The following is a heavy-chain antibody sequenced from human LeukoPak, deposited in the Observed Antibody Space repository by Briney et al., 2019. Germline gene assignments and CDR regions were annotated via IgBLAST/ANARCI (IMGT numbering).Heavy chain of an antibody. CDR2: IDWDDDK. CDR3: ARVTTSHGSHPTFDY. CDR1: GFSLSTSGMC. D-gene: IGHD2-2*01. J-gene: IGHJ4*02. Sequence: SGPTLVNPTQTLTLTCTFSGFSLSTSGMCVSWIRQPPGKALEWLARIDWDDDKYYSTSLKTRLTISKDTSKNQVVLTMTNMDPVDTATYYCARVTTSHGSHPTFDYWGQGTLVTVSS. V-gene: IGHV2-70*11.